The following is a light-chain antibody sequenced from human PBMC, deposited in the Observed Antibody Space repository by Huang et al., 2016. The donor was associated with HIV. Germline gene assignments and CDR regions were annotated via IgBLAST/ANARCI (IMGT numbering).Light chain of an antibody. J-gene: IGKJ5*01. V-gene: IGKV1-39*01. CDR1: QAIGTY. Sequence: IQLTQSPTSLSASVGDRVAIACRASQAIGTYLNWFQQKPGRAPKLLISGVSSLHTGVPSRFIGSGSGTECTLTIRGLQFDDFATYFCQQSYSALITFGQGTRLEMK. CDR2: GVS. CDR3: QQSYSALIT.